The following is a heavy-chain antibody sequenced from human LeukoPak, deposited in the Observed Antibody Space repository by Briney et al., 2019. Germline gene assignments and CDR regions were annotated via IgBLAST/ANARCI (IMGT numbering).Heavy chain of an antibody. CDR2: ISGGGDNT. CDR3: ARSGYTSGTGKFDN. V-gene: IGHV3-23*01. CDR1: GFTFSSFG. J-gene: IGHJ4*02. D-gene: IGHD6-19*01. Sequence: PGGSLRLSCAASGFTFSSFGMTWVRQTPGNGLEWVSSISGGGDNTYYADSVKGRSTISRDNSKNTLYLQMDSLRAEDTAIYYCARSGYTSGTGKFDNWGQGTLVTVSS.